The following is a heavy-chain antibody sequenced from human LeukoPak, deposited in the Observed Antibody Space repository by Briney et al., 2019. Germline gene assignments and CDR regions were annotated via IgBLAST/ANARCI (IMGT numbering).Heavy chain of an antibody. D-gene: IGHD3-10*01. Sequence: KSSETLSLTCTVSGGSISSYYWSWIRQPPGKGLEWIGYIYYSGSTNYNPSLKSRVTISVDTSKNQFSLKLSSVTAADTAVYYCARAPYGSGSLDYWGQGTLVTVSS. V-gene: IGHV4-59*01. J-gene: IGHJ4*02. CDR1: GGSISSYY. CDR2: IYYSGST. CDR3: ARAPYGSGSLDY.